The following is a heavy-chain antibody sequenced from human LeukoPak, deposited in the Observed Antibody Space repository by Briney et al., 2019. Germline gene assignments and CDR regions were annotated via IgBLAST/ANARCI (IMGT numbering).Heavy chain of an antibody. D-gene: IGHD3-3*01. CDR1: GFTFSSYG. J-gene: IGHJ6*02. CDR2: ISYDGSNK. Sequence: GGSLRLSCAASGFTFSSYGMHWVRQAPGKGLEWVAVISYDGSNKYYADSVKGRFTISRDNSKNTLYLQMNSLRAEDTAVYYCAKDVRAPHYDFWSGYYRDYYYYYGMDVWGQGTTATVSS. V-gene: IGHV3-30*18. CDR3: AKDVRAPHYDFWSGYYRDYYYYYGMDV.